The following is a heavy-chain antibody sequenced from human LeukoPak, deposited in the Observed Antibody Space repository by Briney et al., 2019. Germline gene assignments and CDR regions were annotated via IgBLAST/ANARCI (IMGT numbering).Heavy chain of an antibody. CDR3: AGKYCSSTSCSTRYYYYYYMDV. V-gene: IGHV4-4*09. Sequence: SETLSLTCTVSGGSISSYYWSWIRQPPGQGLEWIGYIYTSGSTNYNPSLKSRVTISVDTSKNQFSLKLSSVTAADTAVYYWAGKYCSSTSCSTRYYYYYYMDVWGKGTTVTVSS. CDR2: IYTSGST. CDR1: GGSISSYY. J-gene: IGHJ6*03. D-gene: IGHD2-2*01.